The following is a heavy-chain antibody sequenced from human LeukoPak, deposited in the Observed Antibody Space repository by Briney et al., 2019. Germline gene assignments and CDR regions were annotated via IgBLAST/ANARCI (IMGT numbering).Heavy chain of an antibody. CDR1: GGSISSYY. J-gene: IGHJ6*03. V-gene: IGHV4-4*07. D-gene: IGHD3-3*01. CDR2: IYTSGST. CDR3: ARGPYYDFWSGPPPYYYYYMDV. Sequence: PSETLSLTCTVSGGSISSYYWSWIRQPAGKGLEWIGGIYTSGSTNYNPSLKSRVTMSVDTSKNQFSLKLSSVTAADTAVYYCARGPYYDFWSGPPPYYYYYMDVWGKGTTVTVSS.